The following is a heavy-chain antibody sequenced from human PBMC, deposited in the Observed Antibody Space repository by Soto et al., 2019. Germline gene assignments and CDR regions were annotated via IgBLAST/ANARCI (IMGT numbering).Heavy chain of an antibody. CDR1: GLTFSSYG. Sequence: EVQLLESGGGLVQPGGSLRLSCAASGLTFSSYGMTWVRQAPGKGLEWVSAISGSGDTYNVDSLKGRFTISRDNSKSTVFLQMTSLRAEDTAVYYCATYGGDSGGFEYFKYWGQGTLVTVSS. D-gene: IGHD2-21*02. J-gene: IGHJ1*01. V-gene: IGHV3-23*01. CDR3: ATYGGDSGGFEYFKY. CDR2: ISGSGDT.